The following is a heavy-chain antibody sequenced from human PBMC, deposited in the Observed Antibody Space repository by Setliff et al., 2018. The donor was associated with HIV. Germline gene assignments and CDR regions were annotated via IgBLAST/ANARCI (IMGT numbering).Heavy chain of an antibody. Sequence: LRLSCAASGSTFSSYAMTWVRQAPGKGLEWVSAISSSSSYIYYADSVKGRFTISRDNAKNSLYLQMNSLRAEDTAVYYCARIYCSSTSCPTHYWGQGTLVTVSS. CDR2: ISSSSSYI. V-gene: IGHV3-21*01. CDR3: ARIYCSSTSCPTHY. CDR1: GSTFSSYA. J-gene: IGHJ4*02. D-gene: IGHD2-2*01.